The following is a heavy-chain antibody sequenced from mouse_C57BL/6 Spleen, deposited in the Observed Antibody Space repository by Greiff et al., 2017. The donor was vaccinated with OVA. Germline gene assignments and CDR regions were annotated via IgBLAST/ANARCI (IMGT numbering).Heavy chain of an antibody. CDR2: ISDGGSYT. V-gene: IGHV5-4*03. Sequence: EVKLMESGGGLVKPGGSLKLSCAASGFTFSSYAMSWVRQTPEKRLEWVATISDGGSYTYYPDNVKGRFTISRDNAKNNLYLQMSHLKSEDTAMYYCASLITTVVGYWGQGTTLTVSS. D-gene: IGHD1-1*01. J-gene: IGHJ2*01. CDR1: GFTFSSYA. CDR3: ASLITTVVGY.